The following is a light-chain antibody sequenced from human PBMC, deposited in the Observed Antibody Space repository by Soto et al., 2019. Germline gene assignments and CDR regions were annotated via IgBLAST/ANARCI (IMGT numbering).Light chain of an antibody. Sequence: DILLTQSPGTLSLSPGERASLSCRASQSVSSGHLAWYQQKPGQAPRLLIYGASSRATGIPDRFSGSGSGTDFTLTISRLEPEDYAVYYCQQYGHSLWTFGQGTKVDI. CDR2: GAS. CDR3: QQYGHSLWT. J-gene: IGKJ1*01. V-gene: IGKV3-20*01. CDR1: QSVSSGH.